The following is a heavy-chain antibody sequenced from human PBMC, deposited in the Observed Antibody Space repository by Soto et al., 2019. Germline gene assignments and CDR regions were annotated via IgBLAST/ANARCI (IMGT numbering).Heavy chain of an antibody. CDR2: FDPEDGET. CDR1: GYTLTELS. Sequence: ASVKVSCKVSGYTLTELSMHWVRQAPGKGLEWMGGFDPEDGETIYAQKFQGRVTMTEDTSTDTAYMELSSLRSEDTAVYYCALTPIKWGGLNGRQEYFQHWGQGTLVTVSS. V-gene: IGHV1-24*01. J-gene: IGHJ1*01. D-gene: IGHD7-27*01. CDR3: ALTPIKWGGLNGRQEYFQH.